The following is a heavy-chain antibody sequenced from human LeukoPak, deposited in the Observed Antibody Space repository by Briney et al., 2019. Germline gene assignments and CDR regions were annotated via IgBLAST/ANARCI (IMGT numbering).Heavy chain of an antibody. J-gene: IGHJ4*02. CDR2: IYYSGST. CDR1: GVSISSSSYY. V-gene: IGHV4-39*01. Sequence: PETLSLTYTVSGVSISSSSYYWAWVRQPPGKGLVWIGTIYYSGSTYYNPSLKSRVTISLDTPNNQFSLKLSSVTAADTAVYYCARLAPKDKFDFWGQGTLVTVSS. CDR3: ARLAPKDKFDF.